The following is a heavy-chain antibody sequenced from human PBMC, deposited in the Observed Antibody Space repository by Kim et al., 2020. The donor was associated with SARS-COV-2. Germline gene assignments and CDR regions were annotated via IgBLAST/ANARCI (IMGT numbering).Heavy chain of an antibody. J-gene: IGHJ4*02. Sequence: GGSLRLSCAASGFTFSSYAMSWVRQAPGKGLEWVSAISGSGGSTYYADSVKGRFTISRDNSKNTLYLQMNSLRAEDTAVYYCAKVSWSWVVAATDLTYYFDYWGQGTLVTVSS. CDR2: ISGSGGST. CDR1: GFTFSSYA. CDR3: AKVSWSWVVAATDLTYYFDY. D-gene: IGHD2-15*01. V-gene: IGHV3-23*01.